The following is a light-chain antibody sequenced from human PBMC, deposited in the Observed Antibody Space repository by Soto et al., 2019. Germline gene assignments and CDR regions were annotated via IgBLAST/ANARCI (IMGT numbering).Light chain of an antibody. J-gene: IGLJ1*01. Sequence: LTQPHSVSESPGKTVTISCTGTSSDVGGYDYVSWYQQHPGKAPKLMIYEVTIRPSGVSDRFSGSKSGNTASLTVSGLQAEDEADYYCSSYTGGNPSYVFGTGTKLTVL. V-gene: IGLV2-8*01. CDR2: EVT. CDR3: SSYTGGNPSYV. CDR1: SSDVGGYDY.